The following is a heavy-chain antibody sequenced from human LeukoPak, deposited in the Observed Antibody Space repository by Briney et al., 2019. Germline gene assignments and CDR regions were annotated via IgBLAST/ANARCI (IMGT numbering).Heavy chain of an antibody. CDR2: IYYSGST. CDR1: GGSISSGGYY. D-gene: IGHD1-14*01. V-gene: IGHV4-31*03. Sequence: SETLSLTCTVSGGSISSGGYYWSWIRQHPGKGLEWIGYIYYSGSTYYNPSLKSRVTISVDTSKNQFSLKLSPVTAADTAVYYCAREDAFVNPSHISAFDIWGQGTMVTVSS. J-gene: IGHJ3*02. CDR3: AREDAFVNPSHISAFDI.